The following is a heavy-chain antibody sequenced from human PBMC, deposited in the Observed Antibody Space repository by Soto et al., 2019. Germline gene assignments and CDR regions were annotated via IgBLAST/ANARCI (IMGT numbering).Heavy chain of an antibody. Sequence: EVQLVESGGGSVQPGGSLRLSCAASGFTFSTFSMNWVRQAPGRGLEWISDISGGGRPISYADSVKGRFTISRDNAKNSLYLQMDSLTVEETAVYYWARDLGWAFDSWGQGTLVTVSS. D-gene: IGHD6-19*01. V-gene: IGHV3-48*01. J-gene: IGHJ4*02. CDR1: GFTFSTFS. CDR2: ISGGGRPI. CDR3: ARDLGWAFDS.